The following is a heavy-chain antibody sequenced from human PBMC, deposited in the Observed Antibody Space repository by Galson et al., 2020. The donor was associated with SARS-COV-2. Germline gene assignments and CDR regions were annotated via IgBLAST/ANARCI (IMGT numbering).Heavy chain of an antibody. CDR3: AKDRSHYEVWSGSPAPYYYYGMDV. J-gene: IGHJ6*02. Sequence: GESPMITRAPSGFTSSSSAMSWVRHTPGKGLEWVSAISGSGGSTYYADSVKGRFTISSDNSKNTLYLQMNSLRAEDTAVYYCAKDRSHYEVWSGSPAPYYYYGMDVWGQGTTVTVSS. CDR2: ISGSGGST. CDR1: GFTSSSSA. V-gene: IGHV3-23*01. D-gene: IGHD3-3*01.